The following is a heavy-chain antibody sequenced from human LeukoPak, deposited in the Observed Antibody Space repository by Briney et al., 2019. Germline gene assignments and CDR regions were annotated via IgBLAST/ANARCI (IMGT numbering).Heavy chain of an antibody. D-gene: IGHD1-26*01. J-gene: IGHJ5*02. CDR1: GFTFSSYA. V-gene: IGHV3-23*01. CDR3: ARVSWELLGDWFDP. CDR2: ISGSGGST. Sequence: GGSVRLSCAASGFTFSSYAMSWVRQAPGKGLEWVSAISGSGGSTYYADSVKGRFTISRDNAKNSLYLQMNSLRAEDTAVYYCARVSWELLGDWFDPWGQGTLVTVSS.